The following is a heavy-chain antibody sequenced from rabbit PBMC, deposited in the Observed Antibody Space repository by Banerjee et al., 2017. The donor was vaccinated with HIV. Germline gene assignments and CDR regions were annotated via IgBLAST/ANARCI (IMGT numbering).Heavy chain of an antibody. CDR1: GFTLSTYD. CDR2: IDGTIGAT. Sequence: QEQLEESGGGLVQHGGSLKLSCTASGFTLSTYDMCWVRQDPGKGLEWIGCIDGTIGATYCASWPSGPFTIPKTPSTTVTLQMTSLTAADTATYFCARDTGSSFSTYGMDLWGPSTLVPVS. J-gene: IGHJ6*01. D-gene: IGHD8-1*01. V-gene: IGHV1S45*01. CDR3: ARDTGSSFSTYGMDL.